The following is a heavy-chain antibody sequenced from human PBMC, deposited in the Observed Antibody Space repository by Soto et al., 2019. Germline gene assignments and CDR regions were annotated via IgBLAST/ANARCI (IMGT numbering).Heavy chain of an antibody. CDR2: IDPSDSYT. V-gene: IGHV5-10-1*01. Sequence: GESLKISCKGSGYSFTSYWISWVRQMPGKGLEWMGRIDPSDSYTNYSPSFQGHVTISADKSISTAYLQWSSLKASDTAMYYCARDFGYSYGGPYYYGMDVWGQGTTVTVSS. CDR1: GYSFTSYW. CDR3: ARDFGYSYGGPYYYGMDV. D-gene: IGHD5-18*01. J-gene: IGHJ6*02.